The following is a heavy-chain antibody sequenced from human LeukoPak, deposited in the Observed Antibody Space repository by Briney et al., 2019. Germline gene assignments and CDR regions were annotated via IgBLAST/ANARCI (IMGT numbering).Heavy chain of an antibody. Sequence: GGSLRLSCAASGFTVSSNYMSWVRQAPGKGLEWVSVIYSGGSTYYADSVKGRFTISRDNSKNTLYLQMNSLRAEDTAVYYCARHIAAAGTSPIDYWGQGTLVTVSS. CDR1: GFTVSSNY. V-gene: IGHV3-53*01. CDR2: IYSGGST. D-gene: IGHD6-13*01. J-gene: IGHJ4*02. CDR3: ARHIAAAGTSPIDY.